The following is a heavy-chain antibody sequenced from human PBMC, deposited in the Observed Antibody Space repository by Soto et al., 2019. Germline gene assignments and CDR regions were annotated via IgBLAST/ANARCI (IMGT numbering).Heavy chain of an antibody. D-gene: IGHD2-2*01. V-gene: IGHV3-21*01. J-gene: IGHJ5*02. Sequence: PGGSLRLSCATSGSTFSDYSMNWVRQAPGKDLEWISSISTGGNYVYYADSVKGRFTISRDNAKSSLYLQMDSLRAEDTAVYYCARDSRIVARPAMGSVGFDPWGQGTLVTVSS. CDR2: ISTGGNYV. CDR1: GSTFSDYS. CDR3: ARDSRIVARPAMGSVGFDP.